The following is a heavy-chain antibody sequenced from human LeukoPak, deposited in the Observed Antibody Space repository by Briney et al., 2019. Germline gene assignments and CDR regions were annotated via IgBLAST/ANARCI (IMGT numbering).Heavy chain of an antibody. CDR2: IYYSGST. V-gene: IGHV4-39*07. Sequence: SETLSLTCTVSGGSISSSSYYWGWIRQPPGKGLEWIGSIYYSGSTYYNPSLKSRVTISVDTSKNQFSLKLSSVTAADTAVYYCASTSVVVPAAWSAFDIWGQGTMVTVSS. CDR1: GGSISSSSYY. CDR3: ASTSVVVPAAWSAFDI. D-gene: IGHD2-2*01. J-gene: IGHJ3*02.